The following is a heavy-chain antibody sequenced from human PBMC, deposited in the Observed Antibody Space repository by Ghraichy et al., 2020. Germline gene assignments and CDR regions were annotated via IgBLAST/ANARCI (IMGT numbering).Heavy chain of an antibody. CDR2: IYCNSGAT. CDR1: GYTFTTYY. D-gene: IGHD1-14*01. V-gene: IGHV1-2*02. CDR3: ARDPPGSTRHFDF. J-gene: IGHJ4*02. Sequence: ASVMVSCQASGYTFTTYYIHWVRQAPGQGLEWMEWIYCNSGATGYAQKFQGRVTLTRDTSTSTVYMELSRLTSDDTAVYFCARDPPGSTRHFDFWGQGTLVTVSS.